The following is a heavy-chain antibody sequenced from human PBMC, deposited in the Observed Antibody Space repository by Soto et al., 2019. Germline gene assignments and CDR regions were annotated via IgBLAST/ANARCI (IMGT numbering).Heavy chain of an antibody. D-gene: IGHD2-2*02. CDR2: ITSSGGNA. CDR3: ARDMYTTYVNYSDL. J-gene: IGHJ5*02. Sequence: GGSLRLSCAASGFSFKDYYMTWMRQTPEKGLEWISTITSSGGNAYYAASVKGRVTISRDNAHNSLYLQMSGLRAEDTALYYCARDMYTTYVNYSDLWGQGTLVTVSS. CDR1: GFSFKDYY. V-gene: IGHV3-11*01.